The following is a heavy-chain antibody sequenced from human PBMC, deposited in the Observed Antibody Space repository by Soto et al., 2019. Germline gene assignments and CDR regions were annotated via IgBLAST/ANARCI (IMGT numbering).Heavy chain of an antibody. D-gene: IGHD4-17*01. CDR3: ANDLWPVTTIDFDY. V-gene: IGHV3-23*01. Sequence: EVQLLESGGDLVHPGGSLRLSCAASGFTFSSYAMSWVRQAPGKGLEWVSGISSSGVSTFYADSAKGRFTISRDNSKSTLYLQMDSLRADDTAAYYCANDLWPVTTIDFDYWGQGTLVTVSS. CDR1: GFTFSSYA. J-gene: IGHJ4*02. CDR2: ISSSGVST.